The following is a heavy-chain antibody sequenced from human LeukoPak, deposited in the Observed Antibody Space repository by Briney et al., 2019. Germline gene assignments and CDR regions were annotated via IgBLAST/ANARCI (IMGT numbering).Heavy chain of an antibody. CDR2: ISWNSGSI. J-gene: IGHJ3*02. V-gene: IGHV3-9*03. D-gene: IGHD6-19*01. Sequence: GGSLRLSCAASGFTFDDYAMHWVRHAPGKGLEWVSGISWNSGSIGYADSVKGRFTISRDNAKNSLYLQMNSLRAEDMALYYCAASVAIDAFDIWGQGTMVTVSS. CDR1: GFTFDDYA. CDR3: AASVAIDAFDI.